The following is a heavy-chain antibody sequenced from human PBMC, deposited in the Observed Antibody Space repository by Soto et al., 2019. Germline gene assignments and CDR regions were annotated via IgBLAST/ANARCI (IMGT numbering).Heavy chain of an antibody. V-gene: IGHV1-18*01. CDR2: ISAYNGNT. CDR3: ARGYGYYGSWSYYMSREYGMDV. D-gene: IGHD3-10*01. J-gene: IGHJ6*02. CDR1: GYTFTSYG. Sequence: ASVKVSCKASGYTFTSYGISWVRQAPGQGLEWMGWISAYNGNTNYAQKLQGRVTMTTDTSTSTAYMELRSLRSDDTAVYYCARGYGYYGSWSYYMSREYGMDVWGQGTTVPVSS.